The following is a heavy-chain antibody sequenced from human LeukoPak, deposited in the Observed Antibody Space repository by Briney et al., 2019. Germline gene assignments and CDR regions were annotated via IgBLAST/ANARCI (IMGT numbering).Heavy chain of an antibody. J-gene: IGHJ5*02. D-gene: IGHD3-22*01. V-gene: IGHV4-30-4*01. CDR2: TYYSGST. CDR3: ARPYYYDSRIDP. Sequence: SETLSLTCTVSGGSISSGDYYWSWIRQPPGKGQEWLGYTYYSGSTYYNPSLKSRVTISVDTSKNQFSLKLSSVTAADTAVYYCARPYYYDSRIDPWGQGTLVTVSS. CDR1: GGSISSGDYY.